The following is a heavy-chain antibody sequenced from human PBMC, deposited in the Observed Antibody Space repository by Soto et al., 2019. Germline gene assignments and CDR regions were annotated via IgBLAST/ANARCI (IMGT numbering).Heavy chain of an antibody. CDR2: LYYGRSA. CDR3: ALRSMAVVPEY. J-gene: IGHJ4*02. CDR1: GDSISTYY. V-gene: IGHV4-59*01. Sequence: QVQLQESGPGLVKPSETLSLTCAVSGDSISTYYCMWIRQPPGKGLESIGYLYYGRSANYNPSLKRPVTWSVDTSTNQCSLTLSSMTAADTAVYYCALRSMAVVPEYWGQGTLVTVSS. D-gene: IGHD3-22*01.